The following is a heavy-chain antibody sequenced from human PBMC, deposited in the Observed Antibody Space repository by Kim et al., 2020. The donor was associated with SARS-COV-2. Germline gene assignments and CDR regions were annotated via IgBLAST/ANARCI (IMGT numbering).Heavy chain of an antibody. CDR3: ARESSISWPGYYYYYGMDV. CDR2: INTNTGNP. Sequence: ASVKVSCKASGYTFTSYAMNWVRQAPGQGLEWIGWINTNTGNPTYAQGFTGRFVFSLDTSVSTAYLQISSLKAEDTALYYCARESSISWPGYYYYYGMDVWRQGTTVTVSS. D-gene: IGHD6-13*01. J-gene: IGHJ6*02. CDR1: GYTFTSYA. V-gene: IGHV7-4-1*02.